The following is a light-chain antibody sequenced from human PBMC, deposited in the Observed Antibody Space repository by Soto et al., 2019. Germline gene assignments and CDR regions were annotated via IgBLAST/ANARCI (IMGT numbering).Light chain of an antibody. J-gene: IGLJ2*01. V-gene: IGLV1-47*01. CDR1: NSNIGNKY. CDR3: AAWDDGVGGPA. CDR2: RNN. Sequence: QSVLTQPPSASGTPGERVTICCSGSNSNIGNKYVYWYQQLPGTAPKLVMYRNNHRPSGVPDRFSGSKSGTSASLAISGLRSEDEADYYCAAWDDGVGGPAFGGGTKVTV.